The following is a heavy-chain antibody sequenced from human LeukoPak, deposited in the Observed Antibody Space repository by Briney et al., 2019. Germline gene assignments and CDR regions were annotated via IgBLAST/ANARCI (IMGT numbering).Heavy chain of an antibody. CDR3: ARDPRENYDILTGYYPVGYYYGMDV. Sequence: ASVKVSCKASGGTFSSYAINWVRQAPGQGLEWMGWISAYNGNTNYAQKLQGRVTMTTDTSTSTAYMELSSLRSEDTAVYYCARDPRENYDILTGYYPVGYYYGMDVWGQGTTVTVSS. CDR2: ISAYNGNT. CDR1: GGTFSSYA. D-gene: IGHD3-9*01. J-gene: IGHJ6*02. V-gene: IGHV1-18*01.